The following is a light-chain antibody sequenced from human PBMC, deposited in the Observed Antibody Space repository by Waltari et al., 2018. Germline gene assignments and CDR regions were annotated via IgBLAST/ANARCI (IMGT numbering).Light chain of an antibody. CDR1: SSDVGGYNY. J-gene: IGLJ3*02. CDR3: SSYASSTTPL. CDR2: DVS. V-gene: IGLV2-14*03. Sequence: QSALTQPASVSGSPGQSITISCTGTSSDVGGYNYVSWYQQHPGKAPKLMIFDVSDRPSGVSNPFSGSKSGNTASLTISGLQVEDEADYYCSSYASSTTPLFGGGTKLTVL.